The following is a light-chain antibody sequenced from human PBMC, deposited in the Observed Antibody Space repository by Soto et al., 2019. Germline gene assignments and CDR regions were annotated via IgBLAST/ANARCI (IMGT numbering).Light chain of an antibody. CDR3: QQYNNWPAIT. CDR1: QSVSNN. V-gene: IGKV3D-15*01. J-gene: IGKJ5*01. Sequence: VVTQSPPTLSLSPGEIATLSFRSGQSVSNNLAWYQQKPGQAPRLLIYGASTRATGIPARFSGSGSGTEFTLTISGLQSEDFAVYYCQQYNNWPAITFGQGTRLEIK. CDR2: GAS.